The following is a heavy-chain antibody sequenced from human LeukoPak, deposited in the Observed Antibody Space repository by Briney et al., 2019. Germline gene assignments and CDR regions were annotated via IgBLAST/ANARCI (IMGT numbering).Heavy chain of an antibody. CDR2: IYSGGST. V-gene: IGHV3-53*01. CDR3: ARDSLYGSGTQGDY. J-gene: IGHJ4*02. Sequence: GGSLRLSCAASGFTVSSNYMSWVRQAPGKGLEWVSVIYSGGSTYYADSVKGRFTISRDNSKNTLYLQMNSLRAEDTAVYYCARDSLYGSGTQGDYWGQGTLVTVSS. D-gene: IGHD3-10*01. CDR1: GFTVSSNY.